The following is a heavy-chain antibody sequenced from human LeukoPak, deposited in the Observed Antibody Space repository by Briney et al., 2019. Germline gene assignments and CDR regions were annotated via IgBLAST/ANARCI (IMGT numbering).Heavy chain of an antibody. CDR1: GGSFSGYY. D-gene: IGHD4-17*01. CDR3: ARDNQGFRTTVTTRDFYYYYYMDV. J-gene: IGHJ6*03. CDR2: IYTSGST. Sequence: SETLSLTCAVYGGSFSGYYWSWIRQPAGKGLEWIGRIYTSGSTNYNPSLKSRVTMSVDTSKNQFSLKLSSVTAADTAVYYCARDNQGFRTTVTTRDFYYYYYMDVWGKGTTVTISS. V-gene: IGHV4-4*07.